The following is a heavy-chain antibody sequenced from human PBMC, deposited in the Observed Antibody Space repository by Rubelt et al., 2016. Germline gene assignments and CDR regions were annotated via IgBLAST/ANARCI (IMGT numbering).Heavy chain of an antibody. Sequence: QVQLQESGPGQVKPSETLSLTCTVSGGSITNYYWSWIRQPPGKGLEWIGYIYYSGNTNSNPSLKSRVTMSVDTSKNQVSLQLSSVTAADTAMFYCAGELPAAGAGWFDPWGQGTLVTVSS. CDR2: IYYSGNT. CDR3: AGELPAAGAGWFDP. D-gene: IGHD2-2*01. J-gene: IGHJ5*02. CDR1: GGSITNYY. V-gene: IGHV4-59*08.